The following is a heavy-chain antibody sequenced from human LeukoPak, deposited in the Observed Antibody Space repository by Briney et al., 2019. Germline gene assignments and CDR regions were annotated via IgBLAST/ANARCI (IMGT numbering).Heavy chain of an antibody. CDR2: IYPNDSDT. D-gene: IGHD3-22*01. CDR1: GYNFSNYW. CDR3: ARPNITYYYDSSGYDGFDV. J-gene: IGHJ3*01. V-gene: IGHV5-51*01. Sequence: GDSLKISCKGSGYNFSNYWIAWVRQMPGKGLDWMGIIYPNDSDTRYRPSFQGQVSISADKSINTAYLQWSSLKASDTAMYFCARPNITYYYDSSGYDGFDVWGQGTMVTVSS.